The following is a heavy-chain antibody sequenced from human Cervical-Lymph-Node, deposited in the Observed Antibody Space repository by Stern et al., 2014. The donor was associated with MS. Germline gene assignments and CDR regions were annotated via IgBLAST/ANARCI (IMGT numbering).Heavy chain of an antibody. CDR2: IRAIGHSYPT. J-gene: IGHJ4*02. CDR3: ARDRSGAGDY. CDR1: GFTLSDHY. V-gene: IGHV3-72*01. Sequence: EVQLVASGGGVVQPGGSLRLSCAASGFTLSDHYMDWVRQAPGKGLEWVGRIRAIGHSYPTECAASVKGRFTISRDDSKNSVYLQMNSLKTEDTAVYYCARDRSGAGDYWGQGTLVTVSS. D-gene: IGHD4-17*01.